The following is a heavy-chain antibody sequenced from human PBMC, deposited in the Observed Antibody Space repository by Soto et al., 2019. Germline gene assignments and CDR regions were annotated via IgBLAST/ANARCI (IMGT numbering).Heavy chain of an antibody. V-gene: IGHV3-11*01. CDR3: ARGFLLSVVVGGTDY. J-gene: IGHJ4*02. CDR1: GFTFSDYY. Sequence: QVQLVESGGGLVKPGGSLRLSCTASGFTFSDYYMSWIRQAPGKGLEWVSYISSDANTIYYADSVKGRFTISRDNANNSMYLQMNSLRAEDTAVYYCARGFLLSVVVGGTDYWGQGTLVTVSS. D-gene: IGHD2-2*01. CDR2: ISSDANTI.